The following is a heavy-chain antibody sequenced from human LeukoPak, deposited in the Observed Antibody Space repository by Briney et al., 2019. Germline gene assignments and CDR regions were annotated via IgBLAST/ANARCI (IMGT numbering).Heavy chain of an antibody. V-gene: IGHV3-74*01. CDR2: INHDGSTT. CDR3: VRDRFYAMDV. CDR1: GFTFSSSW. J-gene: IGHJ6*02. Sequence: GGSLRLSCAASGFTFSSSWVHWVRQASGKGLVWVSRINHDGSTTNYVDSVKGRFTISRDNAKNTLYLQMNSLRAEDTAVFYCVRDRFYAMDVWGQGTTVTVSS.